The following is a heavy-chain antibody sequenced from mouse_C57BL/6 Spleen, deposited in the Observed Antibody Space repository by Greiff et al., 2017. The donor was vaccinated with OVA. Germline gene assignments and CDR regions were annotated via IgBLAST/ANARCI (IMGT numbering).Heavy chain of an antibody. CDR2: IWSDGST. D-gene: IGHD3-2*02. J-gene: IGHJ3*01. Sequence: VMLVESGPGLVAPSQSLSITCTVSGFSLTSYGVHWVRQPPGKGLEWLVVIWSDGSTTYNSALNSRLSISKDNSKSQVFLKMNSLQTDDTAMYYCARPLDSSGYGFAYWGKGTLVTVSA. V-gene: IGHV2-6*03. CDR3: ARPLDSSGYGFAY. CDR1: GFSLTSYG.